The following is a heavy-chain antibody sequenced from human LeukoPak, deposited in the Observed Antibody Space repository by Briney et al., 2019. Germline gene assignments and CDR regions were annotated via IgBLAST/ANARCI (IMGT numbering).Heavy chain of an antibody. V-gene: IGHV3-30*04. J-gene: IGHJ4*02. CDR1: GFTFNNYA. D-gene: IGHD1-26*01. Sequence: GGSLRLSCAASGFTFNNYAMHWVRQAPGKGLEWVAAISYDGSNKYFADSVKGRFTISRDIPKNTLYLQMNNLRAEDTAVYYCARALSGSYFSLFFYWGQGTLVTVSS. CDR2: ISYDGSNK. CDR3: ARALSGSYFSLFFY.